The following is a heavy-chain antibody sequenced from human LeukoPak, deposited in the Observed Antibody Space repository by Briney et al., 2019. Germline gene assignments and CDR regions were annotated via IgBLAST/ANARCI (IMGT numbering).Heavy chain of an antibody. D-gene: IGHD2-2*02. V-gene: IGHV3-23*01. Sequence: GGSLRLSCAASGFTFSSYAMSWVRQAPGKGLEWVSAISGSGGRTYYADSVKGRFTISRDNSKNTLYLQMNSLRAEDTAVYYCARYCSSTSCYTGYYYGMDVWGQGTTVTVSS. CDR1: GFTFSSYA. CDR3: ARYCSSTSCYTGYYYGMDV. CDR2: ISGSGGRT. J-gene: IGHJ6*02.